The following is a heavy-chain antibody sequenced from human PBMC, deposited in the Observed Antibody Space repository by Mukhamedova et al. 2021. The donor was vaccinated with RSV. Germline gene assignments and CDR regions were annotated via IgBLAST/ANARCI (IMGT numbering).Heavy chain of an antibody. J-gene: IGHJ4*02. V-gene: IGHV5-51*01. CDR2: GNSDA. CDR3: ARRYCTATTCYPIDF. Sequence: GNSDARYSPSFQGQVTMSVDKSTSTAYLQWDSLKASDTAMYYCARRYCTATTCYPIDFWGQGTLVTVSS. D-gene: IGHD2-8*02.